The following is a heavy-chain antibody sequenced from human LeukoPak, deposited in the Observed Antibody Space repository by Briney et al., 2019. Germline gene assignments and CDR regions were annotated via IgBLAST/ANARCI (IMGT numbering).Heavy chain of an antibody. CDR2: IRQDGDTK. V-gene: IGHV3-7*03. CDR3: ARSLPYGTTWYGRSDF. Sequence: GGSLRLSCAASGFPFNAYWMTWVRQAPGKGLEWVANIRQDGDTKYYVDSVKGRFTTSRDNAMNSLYLQMNSLRAEDTAIYYCARSLPYGTTWYGRSDFWGQGTLVTVSS. D-gene: IGHD6-13*01. J-gene: IGHJ4*02. CDR1: GFPFNAYW.